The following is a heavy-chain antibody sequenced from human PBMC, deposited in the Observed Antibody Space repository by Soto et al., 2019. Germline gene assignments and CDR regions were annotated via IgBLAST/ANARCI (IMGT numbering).Heavy chain of an antibody. Sequence: EVQLVESGGGLVQPGGSLRLSCAASGFTFSSYSMNWVRQAPGKGLEWVSYISSSSSTIYYADSVKGRFTISRDNAKNSLYLQMNSLRDEDTAVYYCAREIPSRGAGWFDPWGREPWSPSPQ. CDR1: GFTFSSYS. J-gene: IGHJ5*02. V-gene: IGHV3-48*02. CDR3: AREIPSRGAGWFDP. CDR2: ISSSSSTI. D-gene: IGHD3-10*01.